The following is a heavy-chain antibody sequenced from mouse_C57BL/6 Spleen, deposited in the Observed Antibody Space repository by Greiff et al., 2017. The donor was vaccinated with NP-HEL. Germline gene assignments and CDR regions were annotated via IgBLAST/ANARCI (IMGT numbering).Heavy chain of an antibody. CDR2: IDPENGDT. CDR1: GFNIKDDY. Sequence: VQLKQSGAELVRPGASVKLSCTASGFNIKDDYMHWVKQRPEQGLEWIGWIDPENGDTEYASKFQGKATITADTSSNTAYLQLSSLTSEDTAVYYCTRTYWDYFDYWGQGTTLTVSS. J-gene: IGHJ2*01. V-gene: IGHV14-4*01. CDR3: TRTYWDYFDY. D-gene: IGHD2-10*01.